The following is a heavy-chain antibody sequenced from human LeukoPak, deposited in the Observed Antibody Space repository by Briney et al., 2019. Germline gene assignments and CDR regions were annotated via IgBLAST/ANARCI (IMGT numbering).Heavy chain of an antibody. D-gene: IGHD3-3*01. CDR1: GGTFSSYA. CDR2: IIPIFGTA. Sequence: GASVKVSCKASGGTFSSYAISWVRQAPGQGLEWMGGIIPIFGTANYAQKFQGRVTITADKSTSTAYMELSSLRSEDTAVYYCARVRNRYDFWSGYYGDNWFDPWGQGTLVTVSS. CDR3: ARVRNRYDFWSGYYGDNWFDP. J-gene: IGHJ5*02. V-gene: IGHV1-69*06.